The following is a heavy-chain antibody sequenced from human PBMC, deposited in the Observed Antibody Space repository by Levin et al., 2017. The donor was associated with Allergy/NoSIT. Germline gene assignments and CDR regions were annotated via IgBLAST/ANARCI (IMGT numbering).Heavy chain of an antibody. CDR2: ISGSGGST. CDR3: AKEMHNYYGSGSYYYNGFDP. V-gene: IGHV3-23*01. Sequence: GGSLRLSCAASGFTFSSYAMSWVRQAPGKGLEWVSAISGSGGSTYYADSVKGRFTISRDNSKNTLYLQMNSLRAEDTAVYYCAKEMHNYYGSGSYYYNGFDPWGQGTLVTVSS. J-gene: IGHJ5*02. D-gene: IGHD3-10*01. CDR1: GFTFSSYA.